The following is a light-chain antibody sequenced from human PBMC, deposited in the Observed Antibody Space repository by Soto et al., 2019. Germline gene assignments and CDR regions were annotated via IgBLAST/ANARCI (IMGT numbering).Light chain of an antibody. J-gene: IGLJ2*01. CDR2: EGT. CDR1: SSEVGNHNL. V-gene: IGLV2-23*01. CDR3: CSYAGSRIVV. Sequence: QSVLTQPASVSGSPGQSITISCTGNSSEVGNHNLVSWYQHHPGKAPKLMIYEGTKRPSGVSKRFSGSKSGNTASLTISGLQAEDEAEYHCCSYAGSRIVVFGGGTKVTVL.